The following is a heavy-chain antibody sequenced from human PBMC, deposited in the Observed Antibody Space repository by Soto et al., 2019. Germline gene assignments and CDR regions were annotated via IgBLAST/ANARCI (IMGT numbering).Heavy chain of an antibody. CDR1: GFTLSSYG. J-gene: IGHJ4*02. D-gene: IGHD5-18*01. CDR2: MSYDGNKK. V-gene: IGHV3-30*18. Sequence: QVRLVESGGGVVQPGKSLRLSCAVSGFTLSSYGIHWVRQAPGKGLEWVAFMSYDGNKKSYADSVKGRFTISRDNSKNTLYLQMDSLRAEDTAMYYCAKGLSVIQEWIIDGHWGQGTQVTVSS. CDR3: AKGLSVIQEWIIDGH.